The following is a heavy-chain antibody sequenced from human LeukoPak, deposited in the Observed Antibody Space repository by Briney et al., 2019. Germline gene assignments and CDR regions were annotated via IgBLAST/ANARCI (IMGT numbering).Heavy chain of an antibody. CDR1: FTNYW. V-gene: IGHV5-51*01. CDR2: IYPDDSDT. CDR3: ARRNFYYDGIRYQYYFDS. D-gene: IGHD3-22*01. Sequence: GESLKISCRGSFTNYWIGWVRQMPGKGLGWMGIIYPDDSDTRYSPSFQGQVTISADKSISTAYLQWSSLKASDTAMYYCARRNFYYDGIRYQYYFDSWGQGTLVTVSS. J-gene: IGHJ4*02.